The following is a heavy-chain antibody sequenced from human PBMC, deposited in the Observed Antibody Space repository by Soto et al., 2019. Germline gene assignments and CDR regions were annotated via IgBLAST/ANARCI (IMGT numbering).Heavy chain of an antibody. Sequence: KGLEWVAVIWYDGSNKCYADCVKGRFTIYRDNSKNTLYLQMNSLTAEDTAVYYWVFVLSVVPATTDPVYVRAVRGNGTAVPVS. J-gene: IGHJ6*03. D-gene: IGHD2-2*01. V-gene: IGHV3-33*01. CDR3: VFVLSVVPATTDPVYVRAV. CDR2: IWYDGSNK.